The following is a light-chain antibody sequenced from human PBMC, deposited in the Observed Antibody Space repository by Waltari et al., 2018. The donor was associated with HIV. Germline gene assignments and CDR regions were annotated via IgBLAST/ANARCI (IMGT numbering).Light chain of an antibody. CDR3: QSYDSSLSGSV. CDR2: GNS. J-gene: IGLJ3*02. CDR1: SSTIGAGHA. V-gene: IGLV1-40*01. Sequence: QSVLTQPPSVSGPPGQRVTIPCTGISSTIGAGHAVPWYQQLPGTAPKLLIYGNSNRPSGVPDRFSGSKSGTSASLAITGLQAEDEADYYCQSYDSSLSGSVFGGGTKLTVL.